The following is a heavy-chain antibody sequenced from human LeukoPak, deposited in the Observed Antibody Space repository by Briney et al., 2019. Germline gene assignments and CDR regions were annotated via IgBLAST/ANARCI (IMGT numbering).Heavy chain of an antibody. CDR3: ASAYYYGSGSYNYFDY. J-gene: IGHJ4*02. Sequence: ASVKVPCKASGYTFTGYYMHWVRQAPGQGLEWMGWINPNSGGTNYAQKFQGRVTMTRDMSISTAYMELSRLRSDDTAVYYCASAYYYGSGSYNYFDYWGQGTLVTVSS. D-gene: IGHD3-10*01. CDR1: GYTFTGYY. CDR2: INPNSGGT. V-gene: IGHV1-2*02.